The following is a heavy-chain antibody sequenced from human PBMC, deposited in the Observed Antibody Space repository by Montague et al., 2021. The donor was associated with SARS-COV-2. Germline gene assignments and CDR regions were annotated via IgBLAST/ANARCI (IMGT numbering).Heavy chain of an antibody. CDR2: IYDGGST. Sequence: SLRLSCAASGFTVTSNYMSWFRQAPGKGLEWVSVIYDGGSTYCADSVKGRFTISRDNSKNTLYLQMNSLRAEDTAVYYCARGGGLRNYGMDAWGQGTTVTVSS. J-gene: IGHJ6*02. D-gene: IGHD5-12*01. CDR1: GFTVTSNY. CDR3: ARGGGLRNYGMDA. V-gene: IGHV3-53*01.